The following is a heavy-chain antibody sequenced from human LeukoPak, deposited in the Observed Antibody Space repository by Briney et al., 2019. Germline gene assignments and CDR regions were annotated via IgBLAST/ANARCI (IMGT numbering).Heavy chain of an antibody. V-gene: IGHV1-69*13. CDR2: IIPIFGTA. CDR1: GGTFSSYA. J-gene: IGHJ4*02. D-gene: IGHD3-22*01. Sequence: ASVKVSCKASGGTFSSYAISWVRQAPGQGLEWMGGIIPIFGTANYAQKFQGRVTITADESTSTAYMELSSLRSEGTAVYYCASYYYDSSGSGSFDYWGQGTLVTVSS. CDR3: ASYYYDSSGSGSFDY.